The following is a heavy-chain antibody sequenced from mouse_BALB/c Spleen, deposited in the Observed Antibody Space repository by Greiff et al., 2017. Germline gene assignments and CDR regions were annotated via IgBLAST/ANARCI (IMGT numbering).Heavy chain of an antibody. D-gene: IGHD1-1*01. J-gene: IGHJ4*01. CDR1: GFTFSSYA. CDR3: ARGGSSYGDYAMDY. V-gene: IGHV5-6-5*01. CDR2: ISSGGST. Sequence: EVQLQESGGGLVKPGGSLKLSCAASGFTFSSYAMSWVRQTPEKRLEWVASISSGGSTYYPDSVKGRFTISRDNARNILYLQMSSLRSEDTAMYYCARGGSSYGDYAMDYWGQGTSVTVSS.